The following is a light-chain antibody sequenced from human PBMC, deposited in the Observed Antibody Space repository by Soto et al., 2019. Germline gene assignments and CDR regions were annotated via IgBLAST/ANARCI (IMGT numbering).Light chain of an antibody. Sequence: EIVLTQSPATLSLSPGERATLSCRASQSVSSYLAWYQQKPGQAPRLLIYDASNRATGIPARFSGSGYGTDFTLTISSLEPEDFAVYYCQQRSNGFGGGTKVEIK. CDR1: QSVSSY. CDR3: QQRSNG. V-gene: IGKV3-11*01. CDR2: DAS. J-gene: IGKJ4*01.